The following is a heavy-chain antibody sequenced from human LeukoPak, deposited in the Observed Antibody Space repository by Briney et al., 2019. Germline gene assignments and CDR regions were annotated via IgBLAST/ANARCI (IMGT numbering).Heavy chain of an antibody. J-gene: IGHJ3*02. CDR1: GGSFSGYY. Sequence: KPSGTLSLTCAVYGGSFSGYYWSWIRQPPGKGLEWIGEINHSGSTNYNPSLKSRVTISVDTSKNQFSLKLSSVTAADTAVYYCASRYYYGSGSYYKLAFDIWGQGTMVTVSS. D-gene: IGHD3-10*01. V-gene: IGHV4-34*01. CDR3: ASRYYYGSGSYYKLAFDI. CDR2: INHSGST.